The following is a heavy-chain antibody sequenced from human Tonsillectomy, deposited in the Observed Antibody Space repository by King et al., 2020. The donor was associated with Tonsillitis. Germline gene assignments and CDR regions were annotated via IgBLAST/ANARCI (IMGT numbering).Heavy chain of an antibody. CDR3: GRALWTTYGHYYGRDV. J-gene: IGHJ6*02. Sequence: QLVQSGAEVKKPGSSVKVSCKASGGTFSSYAISWVRQAPGQGLEWMGGIIPIFGAPNYAQKFQGRVTIMADDSTSTAYMELSSLRSEDTAVYFCGRALWTTYGHYYGRDVWGQGTTVTVSS. CDR1: GGTFSSYA. V-gene: IGHV1-69*01. D-gene: IGHD2-21*01. CDR2: IIPIFGAP.